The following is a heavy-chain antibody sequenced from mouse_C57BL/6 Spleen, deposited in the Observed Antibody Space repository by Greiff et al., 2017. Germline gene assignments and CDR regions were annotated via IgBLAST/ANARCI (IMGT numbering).Heavy chain of an antibody. Sequence: QVQLQQSGPELVKPGASVKISCKASGYAFSSSWMNWVKQRPGKGLEWIGRIYPGDGDTNYNGKFKGKATLTADKSSSTAYVQLSSLTSEDSAVYFCAREYGYLFDYWGQGTTLTVSS. CDR1: GYAFSSSW. CDR3: AREYGYLFDY. V-gene: IGHV1-82*01. CDR2: IYPGDGDT. J-gene: IGHJ2*01. D-gene: IGHD2-2*01.